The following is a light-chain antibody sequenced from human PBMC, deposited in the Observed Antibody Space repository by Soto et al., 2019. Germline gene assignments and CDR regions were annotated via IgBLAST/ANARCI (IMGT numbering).Light chain of an antibody. J-gene: IGLJ1*01. Sequence: QSFLTQPPSVSGAPGQRVTISCTGSSSNIGAGYDVHWYQQLPGTAPKLLIYGDSNRPSGVPDRFSGSNSGTSASLAITGLQAEDEADYYCQSYDSSLSGYVFGTGTKVTVL. CDR1: SSNIGAGYD. CDR2: GDS. CDR3: QSYDSSLSGYV. V-gene: IGLV1-40*01.